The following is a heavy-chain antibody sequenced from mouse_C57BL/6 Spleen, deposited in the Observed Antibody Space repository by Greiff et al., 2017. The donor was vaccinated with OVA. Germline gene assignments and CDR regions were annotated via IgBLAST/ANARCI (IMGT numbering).Heavy chain of an antibody. CDR3: ARCHDYYGRGFAY. CDR2: INPNNGGT. D-gene: IGHD1-1*01. J-gene: IGHJ3*01. V-gene: IGHV1-18*01. CDR1: GYTFTDYN. Sequence: EVQLQQSGPELVKPGASVKIPCKASGYTFTDYNMDWVKQSHGKSLEWIGDINPNNGGTIYNQKFKGKATLTVDKSSSTAYMELRSLTSEDTAVYYCARCHDYYGRGFAYWGQGTLVTVSA.